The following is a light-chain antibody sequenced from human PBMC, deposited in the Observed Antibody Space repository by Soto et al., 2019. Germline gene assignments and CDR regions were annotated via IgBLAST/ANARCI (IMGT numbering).Light chain of an antibody. V-gene: IGLV2-14*03. CDR1: RDDIGGYNY. CDR2: DVY. J-gene: IGLJ1*01. CDR3: TYYSTLTPQV. Sequence: QAVLTQKASVSASHGQAMTLPCTRTRDDIGGYNYVSWYQQHPGKAPKLMLYDVYHRPSGVSNRFSASKSGNTASLTISGLQAEDYTDSSCTYYSTLTPQVSRTESKVP.